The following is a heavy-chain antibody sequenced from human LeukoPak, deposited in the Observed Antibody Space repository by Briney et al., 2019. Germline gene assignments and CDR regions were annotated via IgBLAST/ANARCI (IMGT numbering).Heavy chain of an antibody. CDR3: ARIRRYYFDY. D-gene: IGHD1-1*01. J-gene: IGHJ4*02. Sequence: PSETLSLTCAVYGGSFSGYYWSWIRQPPGKGLEWIGEINHSGSTNYNPSLKSRVTISVDTSKNQFSLKLSSVTAADTAVYCCARIRRYYFDYWGQGTLVTVSS. V-gene: IGHV4-34*01. CDR1: GGSFSGYY. CDR2: INHSGST.